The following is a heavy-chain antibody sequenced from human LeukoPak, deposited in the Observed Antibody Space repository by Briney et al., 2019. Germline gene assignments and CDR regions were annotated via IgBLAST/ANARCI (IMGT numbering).Heavy chain of an antibody. CDR2: INSDGSST. D-gene: IGHD3-10*01. CDR3: ARDRHHRFGELFP. J-gene: IGHJ4*02. V-gene: IGHV3-74*01. Sequence: GVSLRLSCAASGFTFSSHWMHWVRQAPGKGLVWVSRINSDGSSTSYADSVKGRFTISRDNAKNTLYLQMNTLRAEDAAVYYCARDRHHRFGELFPWGQGTLVTVSS. CDR1: GFTFSSHW.